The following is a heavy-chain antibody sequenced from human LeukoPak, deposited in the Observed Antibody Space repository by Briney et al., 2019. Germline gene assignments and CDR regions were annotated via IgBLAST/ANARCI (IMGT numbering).Heavy chain of an antibody. CDR1: GFTFSGYA. Sequence: GGSLRLSCAASGFTFSGYAMTWVRQAPGKGLEWVANIKQDGSEKYYVDSVKGRFTISRDNAKNSLYLQMNSLRAEDTAVYYCARDSIVEYYFDYWGQGTLVTVSS. V-gene: IGHV3-7*05. CDR3: ARDSIVEYYFDY. D-gene: IGHD3-22*01. J-gene: IGHJ4*02. CDR2: IKQDGSEK.